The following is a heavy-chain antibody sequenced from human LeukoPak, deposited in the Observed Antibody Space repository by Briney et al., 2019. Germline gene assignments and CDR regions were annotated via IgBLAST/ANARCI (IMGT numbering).Heavy chain of an antibody. D-gene: IGHD3-22*01. Sequence: SGPALVKPTQTPTLTCTFSGFSLSDRGMCVSWIRQSPGKAPECLARIDWDDDKYYNTSLKTRLTISKDTSTNQVVLTMTNMDPADTATYYCARSGFYYDRSGYYPQYFDYWGQGILVSVSS. V-gene: IGHV2-70*11. CDR1: GFSLSDRGMC. CDR2: IDWDDDK. J-gene: IGHJ4*02. CDR3: ARSGFYYDRSGYYPQYFDY.